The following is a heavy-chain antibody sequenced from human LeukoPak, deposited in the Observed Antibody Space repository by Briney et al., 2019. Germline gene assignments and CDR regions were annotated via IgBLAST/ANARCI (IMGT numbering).Heavy chain of an antibody. CDR1: GFTFSSYG. J-gene: IGHJ6*02. CDR3: ARELTATYYYYYGMDV. Sequence: GGSLRLSCAASGFTFSSYGMHWVRQAPGKGLEWVAVISYDGSNKYYADSVKGRFTISRDNSKNTLYLQMNSLRAEDTAVYYCARELTATYYYYYGMDVWGQGTTVTVSS. V-gene: IGHV3-30*03. CDR2: ISYDGSNK. D-gene: IGHD5-18*01.